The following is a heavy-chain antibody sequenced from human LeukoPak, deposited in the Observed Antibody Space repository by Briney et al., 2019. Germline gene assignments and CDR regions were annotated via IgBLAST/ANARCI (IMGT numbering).Heavy chain of an antibody. J-gene: IGHJ4*02. CDR3: ARDEGYYYDSSDY. CDR2: ISSSGSTI. D-gene: IGHD3-22*01. Sequence: GGSLRLSCAASGFTFSSYEMNWVRQAPGKGLEWVSYISSSGSTIYYADSVKGRFTISRDNTKSSLYLQMNSLRAEDTAVYYCARDEGYYYDSSDYWGQGTLVTVSS. CDR1: GFTFSSYE. V-gene: IGHV3-48*03.